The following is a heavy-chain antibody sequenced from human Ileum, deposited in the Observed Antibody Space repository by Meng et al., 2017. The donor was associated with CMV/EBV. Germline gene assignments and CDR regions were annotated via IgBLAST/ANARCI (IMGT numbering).Heavy chain of an antibody. CDR2: ISSSGGTI. D-gene: IGHD3-3*01. J-gene: IGHJ4*02. CDR1: GFTCSDYY. CDR3: ARSAEWKPYYFDY. V-gene: IGHV3-11*04. Sequence: AAFGFTCSDYYRGWIRQAPGKGLVWLSYISSSGGTIYYADAVKGRFTIARDNAKISLHLQMNSLSAEDTSVYYCARSAEWKPYYFDYWGQGTLVTVSS.